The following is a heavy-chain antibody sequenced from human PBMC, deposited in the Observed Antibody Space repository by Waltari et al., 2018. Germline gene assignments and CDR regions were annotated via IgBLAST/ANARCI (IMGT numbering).Heavy chain of an antibody. D-gene: IGHD3-10*01. Sequence: QVQLVESGGGVVQPGGSLRLSCAASGFPFSSYGMHWVRQAPGTGLEWVAFIRYDGSNKYYADSVKGRFTISRDNSKNTLYLQMNSLRAEDTAVYYCATAVGGSGSKSIYYYYYMDVWGKGTTVTVSS. CDR3: ATAVGGSGSKSIYYYYYMDV. CDR2: IRYDGSNK. CDR1: GFPFSSYG. V-gene: IGHV3-30*02. J-gene: IGHJ6*03.